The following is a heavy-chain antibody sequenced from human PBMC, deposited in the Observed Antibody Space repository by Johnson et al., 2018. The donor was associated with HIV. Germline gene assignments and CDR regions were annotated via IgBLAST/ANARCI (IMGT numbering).Heavy chain of an antibody. Sequence: QVQLVESGGGVVQPGGSLRLSCAASGFTFSSYGMHWVRQAPGKGLEWVAFIRYDGSNKYYADSVKGRFTISRDHSKNTLYLQMNSLRTEDTALYYCAKDGGRWSYSFDVWGQGTMVSVSS. D-gene: IGHD3-16*01. CDR2: IRYDGSNK. CDR1: GFTFSSYG. V-gene: IGHV3-30*02. CDR3: AKDGGRWSYSFDV. J-gene: IGHJ3*01.